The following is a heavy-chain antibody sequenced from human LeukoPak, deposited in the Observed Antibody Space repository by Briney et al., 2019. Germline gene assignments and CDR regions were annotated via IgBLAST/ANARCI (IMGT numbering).Heavy chain of an antibody. CDR3: ARGPYCSSTSCSPNYGMDV. V-gene: IGHV4-59*01. CDR2: IYYSGST. J-gene: IGHJ6*02. CDR1: GGSISSYY. D-gene: IGHD2-2*01. Sequence: SETLSLTCTVSGGSISSYYWSWIRQPPGKGLEWIGYIYYSGSTNYNPSLKSRVTISVDTSKNQFSLKLSSVTAADTAVYYCARGPYCSSTSCSPNYGMDVWGQGTTVTVSS.